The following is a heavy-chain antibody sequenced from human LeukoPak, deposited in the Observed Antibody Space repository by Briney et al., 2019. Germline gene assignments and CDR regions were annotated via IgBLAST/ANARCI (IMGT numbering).Heavy chain of an antibody. CDR1: GFTFSSYG. CDR3: VKDKWIDH. D-gene: IGHD2-8*01. J-gene: IGHJ4*02. CDR2: ISYDGSNK. Sequence: GGSLRLSCAASGFTFSSYGMHWVRQAPGKGLEWVAVISYDGSNKYYADSVKGRFTISRDNSKNTLYLQMNSLRVEDTAVYYCVKDKWIDHWGQGTLVTVSS. V-gene: IGHV3-30*18.